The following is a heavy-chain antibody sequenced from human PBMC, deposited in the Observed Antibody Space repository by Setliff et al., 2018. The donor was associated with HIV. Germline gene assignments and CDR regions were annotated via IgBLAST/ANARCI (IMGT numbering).Heavy chain of an antibody. V-gene: IGHV3-74*01. CDR2: INIDGGST. Sequence: GASVKVSCAASGFTFRSYWMYWVRQPPGKGLVWVSRINIDGGSTNYADSVKGRFTISRDNAKNTLYLQMNGLSAEDTAVYYCARDRFRGGVGTGLAEYWGQGTVVTVSS. D-gene: IGHD3-16*01. J-gene: IGHJ4*02. CDR3: ARDRFRGGVGTGLAEY. CDR1: GFTFRSYW.